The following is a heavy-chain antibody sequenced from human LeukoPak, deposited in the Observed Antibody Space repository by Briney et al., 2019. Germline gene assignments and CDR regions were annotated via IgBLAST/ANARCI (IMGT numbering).Heavy chain of an antibody. J-gene: IGHJ4*02. CDR2: ISASGST. V-gene: IGHV4-4*07. Sequence: SETLSLTCAVSGGSITTYYWSWIRQSAGKGLEWIGRISASGSTNYNPSLRGRVSMSVDTSNNHFSLSLTSVTAADTAIYYCARDKDYILDYWDQGTLVTVSS. CDR1: GGSITTYY. CDR3: ARDKDYILDY. D-gene: IGHD4-11*01.